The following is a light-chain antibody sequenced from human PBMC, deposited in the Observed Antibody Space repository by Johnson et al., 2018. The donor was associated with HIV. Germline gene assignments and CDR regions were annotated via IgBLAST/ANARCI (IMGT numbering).Light chain of an antibody. Sequence: HSVLTQPPSVSAAPGQKVDISCSGRSSNIESDYVSWYQQLPGTAPKLLIYDNNKRPSGIPDRFFGSKSGTSATLDITGLQTGDEGDYYCGAWDSSLNAYVFGTGTKVTVL. J-gene: IGLJ1*01. CDR2: DNN. CDR1: SSNIESDY. CDR3: GAWDSSLNAYV. V-gene: IGLV1-51*01.